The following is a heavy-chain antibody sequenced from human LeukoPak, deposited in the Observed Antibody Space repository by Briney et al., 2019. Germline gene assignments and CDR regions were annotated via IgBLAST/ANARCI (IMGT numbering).Heavy chain of an antibody. J-gene: IGHJ5*02. CDR3: ARGGRFMITFGGHWFDP. Sequence: SETLSLTCTVSGGSVSSGSYYWSWIRQPPGKGLEWIGYIYYSGSTNYDPSLKSRVTISVDTSKNRFSLKLSSVTAADTAVYYCARGGRFMITFGGHWFDPWGQGTLVTVSS. D-gene: IGHD3-16*01. CDR1: GGSVSSGSYY. V-gene: IGHV4-61*01. CDR2: IYYSGST.